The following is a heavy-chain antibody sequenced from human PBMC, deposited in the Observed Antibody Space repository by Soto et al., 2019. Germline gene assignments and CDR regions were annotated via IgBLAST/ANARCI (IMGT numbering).Heavy chain of an antibody. J-gene: IGHJ6*02. CDR2: ISYDGSNK. CDR3: ARGGITMVRGNYYGMDV. V-gene: IGHV3-30-3*01. CDR1: GFTFSSYA. D-gene: IGHD3-10*01. Sequence: QVQLVESGGGVVQPGRSLRLSCAASGFTFSSYAMHWVSQAPGKGLEWVAVISYDGSNKYYADSVKGRFTISRDNSKNTLYLQMNSLRAEDTAVYYCARGGITMVRGNYYGMDVWGQGTTVTVSS.